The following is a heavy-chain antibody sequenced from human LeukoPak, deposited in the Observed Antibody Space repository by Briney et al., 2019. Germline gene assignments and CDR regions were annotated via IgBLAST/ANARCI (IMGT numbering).Heavy chain of an antibody. Sequence: GGSLRLSCEASGFTFSNYWMSWVRQAPGKGLEWVANIKQDGSEKNYVDSVKGRFTISRDNAKNSLYLQMSSLRAEDTAVYYCARILDSAWGELGYWGQGTLVTVSS. CDR1: GFTFSNYW. CDR3: ARILDSAWGELGY. CDR2: IKQDGSEK. D-gene: IGHD6-19*01. V-gene: IGHV3-7*01. J-gene: IGHJ4*02.